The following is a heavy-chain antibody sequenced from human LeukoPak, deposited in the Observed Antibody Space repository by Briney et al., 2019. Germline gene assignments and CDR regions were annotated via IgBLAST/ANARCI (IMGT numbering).Heavy chain of an antibody. CDR3: TTRLRYFDWTIYDFDY. J-gene: IGHJ4*02. CDR1: GFTFSNAW. CDR2: IKSKTDGGTT. V-gene: IGHV3-15*01. Sequence: GGSLRLSCAASGFTFSNAWMSWVRQARGKGLEWVGRIKSKTDGGTTDYAAPVKGRFTISRDDSKNTLYLQMNSLKTEDTAVYYCTTRLRYFDWTIYDFDYWGQGTLVTVSS. D-gene: IGHD3-9*01.